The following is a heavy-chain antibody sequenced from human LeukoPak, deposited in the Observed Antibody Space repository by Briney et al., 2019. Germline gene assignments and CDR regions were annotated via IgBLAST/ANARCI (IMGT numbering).Heavy chain of an antibody. Sequence: SETLSLTCTVSGGSISSYYWSWIRQPPGKGLEWIGYIYYSGSTNYNPSLKSRVTISVDTSKNQFSLKLSSVTAADTAVYYCARGPYCSGGSCYFSYWGQGTLVTVSS. CDR1: GGSISSYY. CDR3: ARGPYCSGGSCYFSY. V-gene: IGHV4-59*08. D-gene: IGHD2-15*01. J-gene: IGHJ4*02. CDR2: IYYSGST.